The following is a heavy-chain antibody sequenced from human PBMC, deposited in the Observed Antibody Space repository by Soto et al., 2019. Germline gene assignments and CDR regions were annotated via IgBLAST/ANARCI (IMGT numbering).Heavy chain of an antibody. CDR3: ARDSYGDYGFDP. CDR2: IYSGGST. CDR1: GFTVSSNY. D-gene: IGHD4-17*01. J-gene: IGHJ5*02. V-gene: IGHV3-53*01. Sequence: EVQLVESGGGLIQPGGSLRLSCAASGFTVSSNYMSWVRQAPGKGLEWVSVIYSGGSTYYADSVKGRFTISRDNSKNTRYLQMNSLRAEDTAVYYCARDSYGDYGFDPWGQGTLVTVSS.